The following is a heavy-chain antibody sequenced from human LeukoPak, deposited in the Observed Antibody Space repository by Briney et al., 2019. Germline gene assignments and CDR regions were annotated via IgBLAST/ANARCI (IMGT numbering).Heavy chain of an antibody. J-gene: IGHJ6*03. Sequence: KPGGSLRLSXAASGFTFSSYSMNWVRQAPGKGLEWVSSISSSSSYIYYADSVKGRFTISRDNAKNSLYLQMNSLRAEDTAVYYCARVRSTPHGYMDVWGKGTTVTVSS. CDR2: ISSSSSYI. V-gene: IGHV3-21*01. CDR1: GFTFSSYS. CDR3: ARVRSTPHGYMDV. D-gene: IGHD3-3*01.